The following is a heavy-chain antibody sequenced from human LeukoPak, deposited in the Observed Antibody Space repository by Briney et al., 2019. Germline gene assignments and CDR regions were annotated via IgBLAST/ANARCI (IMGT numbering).Heavy chain of an antibody. CDR3: ARTQYSPGGDGDYFDY. Sequence: GGSLRLSCAASGFTVSSNYMSWVRQAPGKGLEWVSVIYSGGSTYYADSVKGRFTISRHNSKNTLHLQMNSLRAEDTAVYYCARTQYSPGGDGDYFDYWGQGTLVTVSS. V-gene: IGHV3-53*04. J-gene: IGHJ4*02. D-gene: IGHD6-6*01. CDR1: GFTVSSNY. CDR2: IYSGGST.